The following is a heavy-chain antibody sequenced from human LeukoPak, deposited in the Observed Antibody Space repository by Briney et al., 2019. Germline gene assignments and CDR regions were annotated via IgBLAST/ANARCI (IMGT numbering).Heavy chain of an antibody. J-gene: IGHJ4*02. CDR2: IYSGGST. V-gene: IGHV3-53*01. D-gene: IGHD1-26*01. CDR3: AKASGSYSHLLDY. Sequence: GGSLRLSCAASGFTVSSNYMSWVRQAPGKGLEWVSVIYSGGSTYYADSVKGRFTISRDNSKNTLYLQMNSLRAEDTAVYYCAKASGSYSHLLDYWGQGTLVTVSS. CDR1: GFTVSSNY.